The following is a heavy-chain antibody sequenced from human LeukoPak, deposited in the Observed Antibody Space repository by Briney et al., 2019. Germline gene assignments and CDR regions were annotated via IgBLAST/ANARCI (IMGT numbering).Heavy chain of an antibody. CDR1: GFTFSSYA. D-gene: IGHD6-13*01. CDR3: AKAGTFSMSHFDY. CDR2: ISGSGGST. Sequence: GGSLRLSCAASGFTFSSYAMSWVRQAPGKRLEWVSAISGSGGSTYYADSVKGRFTISRDNSKNTLYLQMNSLRAEDTAVYYCAKAGTFSMSHFDYWGQGTLVTVSS. J-gene: IGHJ4*02. V-gene: IGHV3-23*01.